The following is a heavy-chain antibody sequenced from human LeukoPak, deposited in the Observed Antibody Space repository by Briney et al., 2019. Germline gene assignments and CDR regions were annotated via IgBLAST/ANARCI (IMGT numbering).Heavy chain of an antibody. CDR1: GYTFTRYY. CDR3: ARDSHIVAAAGTFGWFDP. J-gene: IGHJ5*02. D-gene: IGHD6-13*01. Sequence: GASVKVSCKASGYTFTRYYMHWVRQAPGQGLEWRGWINPNSGGTNYAQKFQGRVTMTRDTSISTAYMELSRLRSDDTAVYYCARDSHIVAAAGTFGWFDPWGQGTLVTVSS. V-gene: IGHV1-2*02. CDR2: INPNSGGT.